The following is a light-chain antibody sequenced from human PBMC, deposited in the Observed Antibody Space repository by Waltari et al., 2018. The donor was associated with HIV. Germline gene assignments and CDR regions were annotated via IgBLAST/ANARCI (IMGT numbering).Light chain of an antibody. Sequence: QSALTQPRSVSGSPGQSVTISCTGTSSDVGAYNYVSWYQQHPGKAPKLMIYDVTKRPSVVPDRFSGSKSGNTASLTISGLQAEDEADYYCCSYAGSYYVFGTGTNVTVL. CDR2: DVT. J-gene: IGLJ1*01. CDR1: SSDVGAYNY. CDR3: CSYAGSYYV. V-gene: IGLV2-11*01.